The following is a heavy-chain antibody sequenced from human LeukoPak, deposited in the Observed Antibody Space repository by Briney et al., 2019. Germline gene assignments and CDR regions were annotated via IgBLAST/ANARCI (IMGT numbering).Heavy chain of an antibody. Sequence: SETLSLTCTVSGGSISSSSYYWGWIRQPPGKGLEWIGSIYYSGSTYYNPSLKSRVTISVDTSKNQFSLKLSSVTAADTAVYYCAGENYGSGVRDDVMDVWGQGTTVTVSS. CDR1: GGSISSSSYY. V-gene: IGHV4-39*07. J-gene: IGHJ6*02. CDR2: IYYSGST. D-gene: IGHD3-10*01. CDR3: AGENYGSGVRDDVMDV.